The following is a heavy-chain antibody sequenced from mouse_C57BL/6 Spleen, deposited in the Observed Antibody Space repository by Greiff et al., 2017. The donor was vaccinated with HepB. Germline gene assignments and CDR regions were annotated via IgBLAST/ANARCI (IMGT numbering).Heavy chain of an antibody. CDR2: INPYNGGT. CDR1: GYTFTDYY. V-gene: IGHV1-19*01. CDR3: ARKGGDDYEGAMDY. J-gene: IGHJ4*01. D-gene: IGHD2-4*01. Sequence: EVQLQQSGPVLVKPGASVKMSCKASGYTFTDYYMNWVKQSHGKSLEWIGVINPYNGGTSYNQKFKGKATLTVDKSSSTAYMELNSLTSEDSAVYYCARKGGDDYEGAMDYWGQGTSVTVSS.